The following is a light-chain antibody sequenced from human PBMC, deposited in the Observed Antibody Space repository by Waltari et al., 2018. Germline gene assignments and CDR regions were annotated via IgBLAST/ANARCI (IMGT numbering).Light chain of an antibody. Sequence: EIVMTQSPATLSVSPGERATLSCRASQSVSSNLAWYQQKPGQAPRLIIYGASTRATGIPARFSGSGSGTEFTLTISSLQSEDFAVYYCQQYNNWPPDTFGPGTKVDIK. CDR2: GAS. V-gene: IGKV3-15*01. J-gene: IGKJ3*01. CDR3: QQYNNWPPDT. CDR1: QSVSSN.